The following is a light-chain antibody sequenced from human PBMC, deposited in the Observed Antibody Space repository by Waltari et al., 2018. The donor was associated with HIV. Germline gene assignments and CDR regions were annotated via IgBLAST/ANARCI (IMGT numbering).Light chain of an antibody. V-gene: IGLV6-57*02. CDR1: SGRVASHY. J-gene: IGLJ3*02. CDR2: KDD. CDR3: QSFHGITAV. Sequence: NFMLTQPHSVSASPGKTLTISCTGSSGRVASHYVQWYQQRPGSAPTTVIYKDDQRPSGVPDRFSGSINSSSNSASLTISGLKTEDEADYYCQSFHGITAVFGGGTKLTVL.